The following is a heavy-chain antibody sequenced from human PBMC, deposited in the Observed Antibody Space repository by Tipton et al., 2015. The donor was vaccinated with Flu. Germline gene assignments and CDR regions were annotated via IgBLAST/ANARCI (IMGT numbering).Heavy chain of an antibody. D-gene: IGHD4-17*01. J-gene: IGHJ4*02. V-gene: IGHV4-59*08. CDR3: ARRKTVTTRLTYFDY. CDR2: IYYSGST. CDR1: GGSITSYY. Sequence: TLSLTCTVSGGSITSYYWSWIRQPPGKGLEWIGYIYYSGSTNYNPSLKSRVTISVDTSKNQFSLKLSSVTAADTAVYYCARRKTVTTRLTYFDYRGQGTLVTVSS.